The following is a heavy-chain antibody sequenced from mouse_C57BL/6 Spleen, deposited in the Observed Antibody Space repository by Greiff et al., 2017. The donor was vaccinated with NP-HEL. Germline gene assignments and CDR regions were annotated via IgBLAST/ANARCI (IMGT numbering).Heavy chain of an antibody. V-gene: IGHV1-62-2*01. CDR3: ARHEGTVVARYYFDY. Sequence: VKLQESGAELVKPGASVKLSCKASGYTFTEYTIHWVKQRSGQGLEWIGWFYPGSGSIKYNEKFKDKATLTADKSSSTVYMELSRLTSEDSAVYFCARHEGTVVARYYFDYWGQGTTLTVSS. J-gene: IGHJ2*01. D-gene: IGHD1-1*01. CDR1: GYTFTEYT. CDR2: FYPGSGSI.